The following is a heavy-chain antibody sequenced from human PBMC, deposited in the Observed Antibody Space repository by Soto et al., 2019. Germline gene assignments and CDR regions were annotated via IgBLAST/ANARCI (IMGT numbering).Heavy chain of an antibody. CDR3: ARGLNVYYFDY. J-gene: IGHJ4*02. CDR2: INAGNGNT. V-gene: IGHV1-3*01. D-gene: IGHD3-16*01. CDR1: GYTFTSYG. Sequence: QVQLVQSGAEVKKPGASVKVSCKASGYTFTSYGMHWVRQAPGQRLEWMGWINAGNGNTKHSQKFQGRVTTTRDTSASTAYMELSSLRSEDTAVYYCARGLNVYYFDYWGQGTLVTVSS.